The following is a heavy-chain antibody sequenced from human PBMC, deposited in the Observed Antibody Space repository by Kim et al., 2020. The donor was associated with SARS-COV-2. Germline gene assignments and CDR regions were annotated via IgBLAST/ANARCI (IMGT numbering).Heavy chain of an antibody. CDR3: ARIYSSNFYLDV. V-gene: IGHV4-39*01. D-gene: IGHD2-15*01. Sequence: YYRPSHKGRVTMSADTSKSQFSLSLSSVAAADTAVYYCARIYSSNFYLDVWGKGTSVTVSS. J-gene: IGHJ6*03.